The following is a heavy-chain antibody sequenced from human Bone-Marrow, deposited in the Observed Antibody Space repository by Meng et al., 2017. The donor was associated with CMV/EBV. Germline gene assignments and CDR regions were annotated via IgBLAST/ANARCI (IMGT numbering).Heavy chain of an antibody. CDR3: ARDCSSASCYFFP. V-gene: IGHV1-18*01. Sequence: ASVKVSCKPSGYTFTDYGISWVRQAPGQELEWMGWISAYNGNTDYAQKVQGRVTMTTDTSTSTAYMELRSLRSDDTAVYYFARDCSSASCYFFPWGQGTMVTVSS. CDR2: ISAYNGNT. D-gene: IGHD2-2*01. J-gene: IGHJ3*01. CDR1: GYTFTDYG.